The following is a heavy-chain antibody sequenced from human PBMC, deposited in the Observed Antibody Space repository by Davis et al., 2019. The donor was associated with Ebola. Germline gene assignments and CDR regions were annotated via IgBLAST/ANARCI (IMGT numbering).Heavy chain of an antibody. J-gene: IGHJ6*03. CDR3: AAIYGWAFGYYYLDV. Sequence: SQTLSLTCGVYGGFFSGQYWTWIRQSPGKGLEWIGEISHSGRTNYNPSLKSRVTISVDTSKNQFSLNLSSVTAADTAVYYCAAIYGWAFGYYYLDVWGRGTTVTVSS. D-gene: IGHD2-2*02. CDR2: ISHSGRT. CDR1: GGFFSGQY. V-gene: IGHV4-34*01.